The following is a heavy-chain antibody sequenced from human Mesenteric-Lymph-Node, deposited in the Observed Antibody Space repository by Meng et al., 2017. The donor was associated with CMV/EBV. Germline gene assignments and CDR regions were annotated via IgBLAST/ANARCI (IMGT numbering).Heavy chain of an antibody. V-gene: IGHV4-4*02. Sequence: SISSSNWWSWVRQPPGQGLECIGQINHSGSTKFNPSLKSRATISVDKSKNQFSLNLNSVTAADTAVYYCARDGGYYYGSGTISAFDIWSQGTLVTVSS. J-gene: IGHJ3*02. CDR1: SISSSNW. CDR3: ARDGGYYYGSGTISAFDI. CDR2: INHSGST. D-gene: IGHD3-10*01.